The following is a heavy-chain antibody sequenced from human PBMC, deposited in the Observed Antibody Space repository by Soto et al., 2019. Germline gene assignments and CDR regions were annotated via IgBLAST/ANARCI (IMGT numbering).Heavy chain of an antibody. D-gene: IGHD2-2*01. CDR3: ARDTCSSTSCYAPLFYYSGMDV. CDR1: GFTFGDYA. J-gene: IGHJ6*02. V-gene: IGHV3-48*03. Sequence: GGSLRLSCTTSGFTFGDYAMTWFRQAPGKGLEWVSYISSSGSTIYYADSVKGRFTISRDNAKNSLYLQMNSLRAEDTAVYYCARDTCSSTSCYAPLFYYSGMDVWGRVNTFTVAS. CDR2: ISSSGSTI.